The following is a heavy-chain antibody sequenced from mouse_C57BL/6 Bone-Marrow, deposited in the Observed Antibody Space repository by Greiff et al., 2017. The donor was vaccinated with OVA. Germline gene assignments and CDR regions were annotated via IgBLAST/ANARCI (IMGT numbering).Heavy chain of an antibody. J-gene: IGHJ4*01. CDR3: TRPVLLLWNYYAMDY. V-gene: IGHV6-6*01. CDR1: GFTFSDAW. Sequence: EVHLVESGGGLVQPGGSMKLSCAASGFTFSDAWMDWVRQSPEKGLEWVAEIRNKANNHATYYAESVKGRFTISRDDSKSSVYLQMNSLRAEDTGIYYGTRPVLLLWNYYAMDYWGQGTSVTVSS. D-gene: IGHD1-1*01. CDR2: IRNKANNHAT.